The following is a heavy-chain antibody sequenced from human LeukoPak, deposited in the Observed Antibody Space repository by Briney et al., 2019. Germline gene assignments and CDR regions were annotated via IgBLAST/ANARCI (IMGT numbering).Heavy chain of an antibody. D-gene: IGHD5-12*01. CDR3: AATGYSGYEDY. V-gene: IGHV4-39*07. CDR1: GGSISSSSYY. J-gene: IGHJ4*02. Sequence: SETLSLTCTVSGGSISSSSYYWGWIRQPPGKGLEWIGSIYYSGSTHYNPPLKSRVTISVDTSKNQFSLKLSSVTAADTAVYYCAATGYSGYEDYWGQGTLVTVSS. CDR2: IYYSGST.